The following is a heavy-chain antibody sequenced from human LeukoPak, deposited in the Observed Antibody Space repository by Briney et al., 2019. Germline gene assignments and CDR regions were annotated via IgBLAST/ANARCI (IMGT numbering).Heavy chain of an antibody. Sequence: GGSLRLSCAASGLTFSNSWMHWVRQAPGKGLVWVSRINNDGSYSSYADSVKGRFTISRGNAKNTLYLQMNSLRAEDTAVYFCARVSGLGMNEYLQHWGQGTLVTVSS. CDR3: ARVSGLGMNEYLQH. V-gene: IGHV3-74*01. CDR2: INNDGSYS. D-gene: IGHD3-10*01. CDR1: GLTFSNSW. J-gene: IGHJ1*01.